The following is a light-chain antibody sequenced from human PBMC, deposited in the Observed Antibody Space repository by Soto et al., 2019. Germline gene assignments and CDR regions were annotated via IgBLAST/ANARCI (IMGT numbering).Light chain of an antibody. J-gene: IGKJ2*01. V-gene: IGKV3-20*01. CDR2: GVS. Sequence: DIVLTQSPGTLSLSPGERATLSCRASQNVYSSSLAWYQQKPGQSPRLLIYGVSIRATGIPDRFSGSGSGTGFTPTISRLEPEDCAVYYCQQYLNEPSTSGRGNKVEIK. CDR1: QNVYSSS. CDR3: QQYLNEPST.